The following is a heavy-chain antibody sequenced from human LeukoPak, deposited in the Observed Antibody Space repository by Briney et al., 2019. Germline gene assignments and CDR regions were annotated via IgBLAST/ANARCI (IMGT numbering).Heavy chain of an antibody. J-gene: IGHJ4*02. Sequence: GGSLRLSCAASGSTFSSYAMHWVRQAPGKGLEWVAVISYDESNKYYADSVKGRFTISRDNSKNTLYLQMNSLRAEDTAVYYCARGSLTHSGVFDYWGQGTLVTVSS. V-gene: IGHV3-30-3*01. D-gene: IGHD3-10*01. CDR2: ISYDESNK. CDR3: ARGSLTHSGVFDY. CDR1: GSTFSSYA.